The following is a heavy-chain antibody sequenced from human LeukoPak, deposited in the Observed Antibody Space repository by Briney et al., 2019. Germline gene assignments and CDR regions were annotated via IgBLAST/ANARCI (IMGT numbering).Heavy chain of an antibody. CDR3: ASFSSWYDY. J-gene: IGHJ4*02. V-gene: IGHV4-4*02. Sequence: KASETLSLTCAVPGGSISSSNWWSWVRPPPGKGLEWIGEIYHSGSTDYNPSLKSRVTISVDKSKNQFSLKLSSVTAADTAVYYCASFSSWYDYWGQGTLVTVSS. D-gene: IGHD6-13*01. CDR2: IYHSGST. CDR1: GGSISSSNW.